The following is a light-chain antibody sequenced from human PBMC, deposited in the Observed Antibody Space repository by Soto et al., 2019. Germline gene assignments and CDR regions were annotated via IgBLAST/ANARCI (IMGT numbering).Light chain of an antibody. CDR2: AAS. V-gene: IGKV1-39*01. CDR1: QSISTY. CDR3: QQSFTTPRT. J-gene: IGKJ1*01. Sequence: DIQLPQSPSSLSASVGEILTISCRVSQSISTYLNWYQQKSGKAPKVLIFAASSFQSGVPSRFSGSGSGTDFTLTITSLQPEDFATYYCQQSFTTPRTFGQGTKVEIK.